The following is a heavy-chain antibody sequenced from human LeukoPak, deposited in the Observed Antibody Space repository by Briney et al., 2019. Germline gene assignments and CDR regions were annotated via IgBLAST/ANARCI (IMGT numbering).Heavy chain of an antibody. J-gene: IGHJ4*02. CDR1: GFSLSTSRMC. CDR3: ARISRERFTVTTYYFDY. CDR2: IDWDYDK. V-gene: IGHV2-70*11. Sequence: SGPTLVKPTQTLTLTCTFSGFSLSTSRMCVSWIRQPPGKALEGLARIDWDYDKYYSTSLKTRLTISKATSQNHVDLTMTNMDPADTATYYCARISRERFTVTTYYFDYWGQGTLVTVSS. D-gene: IGHD4-17*01.